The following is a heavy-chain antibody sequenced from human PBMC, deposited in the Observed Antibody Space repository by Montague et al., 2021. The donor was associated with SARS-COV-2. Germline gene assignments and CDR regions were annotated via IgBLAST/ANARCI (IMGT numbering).Heavy chain of an antibody. CDR2: IYYSGST. J-gene: IGHJ3*02. CDR3: ARHSGRDTIFGVVIIFDAFDI. V-gene: IGHV4-39*01. Sequence: SETLSLTCTVSGGSISSSSYYWGWIRQPPGKGLEWIGGIYYSGSTYYTPSLKSRVTISVDTSKNQFSLRLSSVTAADTAVYYCARHSGRDTIFGVVIIFDAFDIWGQGTMVTVSS. CDR1: GGSISSSSYY. D-gene: IGHD3-3*01.